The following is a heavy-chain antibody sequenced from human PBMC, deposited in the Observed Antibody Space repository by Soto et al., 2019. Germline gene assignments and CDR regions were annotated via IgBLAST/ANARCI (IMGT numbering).Heavy chain of an antibody. V-gene: IGHV1-69*05. CDR2: IIPISGSP. CDR3: ATFSRVTWSGFSAY. D-gene: IGHD3-3*01. Sequence: QVQLVQSGAEVKKLGSSVKVSCKTSGGTFSISVISWVRQAPGQGLEWMGGIIPISGSPNYAQQFQGRVTITTDDSTSTSYIELSSLRSENTAVYYCATFSRVTWSGFSAYWGQGTLFTVSS. J-gene: IGHJ4*02. CDR1: GGTFSISV.